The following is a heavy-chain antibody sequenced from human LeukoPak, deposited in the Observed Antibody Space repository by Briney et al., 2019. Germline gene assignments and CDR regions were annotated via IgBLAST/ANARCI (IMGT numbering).Heavy chain of an antibody. J-gene: IGHJ4*02. Sequence: GGSLRLSCAASGFAVSSNYMNWLRQAPGKGLEWGSVIYSDGRTYYADSVKGRFTISRDISKNTLFLEMTRLRAEDTAVYYCAKVKGWYGEGYFDYWGQGTLVTVSS. CDR2: IYSDGRT. CDR3: AKVKGWYGEGYFDY. CDR1: GFAVSSNY. V-gene: IGHV3-53*01. D-gene: IGHD3-10*01.